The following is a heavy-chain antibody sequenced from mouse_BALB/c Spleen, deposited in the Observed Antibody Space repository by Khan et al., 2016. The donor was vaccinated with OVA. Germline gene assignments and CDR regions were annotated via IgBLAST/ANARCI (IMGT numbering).Heavy chain of an antibody. V-gene: IGHV1-5*01. J-gene: IGHJ2*01. CDR2: IFPGNSET. CDR3: ARNGFGNYEIWDY. CDR1: GYTFTNYW. Sequence: VRLQQSGTVLARPGASVKMSCKASGYTFTNYWMHWVKQRPGQGLEWMGTIFPGNSETNYNQKFTGKAKLTAGTSTSTAYMELSSLTNEDSAVYYCARNGFGNYEIWDYWGQGTTLTVSS. D-gene: IGHD2-1*01.